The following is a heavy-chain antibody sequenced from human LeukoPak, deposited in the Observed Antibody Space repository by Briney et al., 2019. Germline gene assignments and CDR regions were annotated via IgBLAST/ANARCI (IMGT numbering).Heavy chain of an antibody. D-gene: IGHD3-22*01. CDR2: ISWNSGSV. V-gene: IGHV3-9*01. CDR1: GFTFDDFA. J-gene: IGHJ4*02. CDR3: AKGEYDSSGYYHFDY. Sequence: GGSLRLSCVASGFTFDDFAMHWVRQAPGKGLEWVSGISWNSGSVVYVDSVKGRFAISRDNAKNSLYLQMNSLRAEDTAVYYCAKGEYDSSGYYHFDYWGQGTLVTVSS.